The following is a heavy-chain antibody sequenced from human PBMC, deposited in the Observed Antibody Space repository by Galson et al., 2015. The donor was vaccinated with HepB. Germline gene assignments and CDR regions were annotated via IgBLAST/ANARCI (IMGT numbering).Heavy chain of an antibody. CDR1: GGTFSSYA. CDR2: IIPIFGTA. V-gene: IGHV1-69*01. Sequence: CKASGGTFSSYAISWVRQAPGQGLEWMGGIIPIFGTANYAQKFQGRVTITADESTSTAYMELSSLRSEDTAVYYCARGRVLRYFDWLLGALDYWGQGTLVTVSS. CDR3: ARGRVLRYFDWLLGALDY. D-gene: IGHD3-9*01. J-gene: IGHJ4*02.